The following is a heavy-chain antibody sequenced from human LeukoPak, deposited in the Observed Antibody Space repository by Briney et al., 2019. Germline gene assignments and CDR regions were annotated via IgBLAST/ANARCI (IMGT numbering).Heavy chain of an antibody. J-gene: IGHJ4*02. CDR1: GFTFRSFG. Sequence: GGSLRLSCAASGFTFRSFGMHWVRQAPGNGLEWVAFIENDGSNKYFADSVKGRFTISRDNFKSTLYLQMNNLRAEDTAVYYCASLLYYSYWGQGTLVTVSS. D-gene: IGHD5/OR15-5a*01. CDR2: IENDGSNK. CDR3: ASLLYYSY. V-gene: IGHV3-30*02.